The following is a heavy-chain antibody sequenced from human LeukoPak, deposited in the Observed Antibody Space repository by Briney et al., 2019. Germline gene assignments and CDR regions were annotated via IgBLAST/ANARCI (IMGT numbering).Heavy chain of an antibody. CDR1: GFTFDDYA. D-gene: IGHD6-6*01. J-gene: IGHJ4*02. CDR3: AKDMYSSSSSHFDY. Sequence: PGGSLLLSCAASGFTFDDYAMHWVRQVPGKGLEWVSLISGDGDYTYYADSVKGRFTISRDNSKYSLYLQMNSLRTEDTALYYCAKDMYSSSSSHFDYWGQGTLVTVSS. V-gene: IGHV3-43*02. CDR2: ISGDGDYT.